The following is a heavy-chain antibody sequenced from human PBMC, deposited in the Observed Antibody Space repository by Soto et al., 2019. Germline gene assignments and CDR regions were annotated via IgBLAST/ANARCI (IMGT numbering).Heavy chain of an antibody. CDR2: IYYSGST. CDR3: ASVYSGYDYSGYYYYYMDV. D-gene: IGHD5-12*01. Sequence: SETLSLTCTVSGGSISSSSYYWGWIRQPPGKGLEWIGSIYYSGSTYYNPSLKSRVTISVDTSKNQFSLKLSSVTAADTAVYYCASVYSGYDYSGYYYYYMDVWGKGTTVTVSS. J-gene: IGHJ6*03. V-gene: IGHV4-39*01. CDR1: GGSISSSSYY.